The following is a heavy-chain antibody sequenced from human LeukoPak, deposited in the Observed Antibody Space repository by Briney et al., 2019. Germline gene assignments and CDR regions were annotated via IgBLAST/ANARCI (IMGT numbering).Heavy chain of an antibody. Sequence: GGSLRLSCAASGFTFSSYVMHWVRQAPGKGLEGGAFIRYDGSNKYYADSVKGRFTISRDNSKNTLYLQMNSLRAEDTAVYYCARAPVLLWFGEFTYYFDYWGQGTLVTVSS. D-gene: IGHD3-10*01. J-gene: IGHJ4*02. CDR1: GFTFSSYV. V-gene: IGHV3-30*02. CDR3: ARAPVLLWFGEFTYYFDY. CDR2: IRYDGSNK.